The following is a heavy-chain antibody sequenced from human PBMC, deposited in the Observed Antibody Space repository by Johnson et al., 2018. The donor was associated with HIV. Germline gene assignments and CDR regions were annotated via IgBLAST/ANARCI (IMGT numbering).Heavy chain of an antibody. CDR2: IWYDGSNK. D-gene: IGHD3-9*01. CDR1: GFTFSSYG. CDR3: AKDGSAFYDILTRLDAFDI. V-gene: IGHV3-33*06. J-gene: IGHJ3*02. Sequence: VQLVESGGGVVQPGMSLRLSCAASGFTFSSYGMHWVRQAPGKGLEWVAVIWYDGSNKYYADSVKGRLTISRDNSKNTLYLQMNSLRAEDTAVYYCAKDGSAFYDILTRLDAFDIWGQGTMVTVSS.